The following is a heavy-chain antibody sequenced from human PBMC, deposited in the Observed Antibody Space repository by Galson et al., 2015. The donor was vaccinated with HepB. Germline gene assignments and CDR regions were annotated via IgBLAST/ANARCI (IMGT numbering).Heavy chain of an antibody. CDR1: VGSIGTYY. J-gene: IGHJ6*02. V-gene: IGHV4-59*01. Sequence: QVQLQESGPGLVKPSETLSLICTVSVGSIGTYYWSWIRQPPGKGLECIGYIYYRGSTNYNPSLKSRVTISVDTSKIQFSLKLSSVTAADTAVYYCARDAYAATAYYYYGMDVWGQGTTVTVSS. CDR2: IYYRGST. CDR3: ARDAYAATAYYYYGMDV. D-gene: IGHD2-8*01.